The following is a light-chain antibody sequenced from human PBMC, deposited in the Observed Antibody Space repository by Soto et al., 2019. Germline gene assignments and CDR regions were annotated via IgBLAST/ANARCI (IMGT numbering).Light chain of an antibody. CDR3: QQYSNWPPYT. CDR1: QSVRTH. CDR2: GAS. V-gene: IGKV3-15*01. J-gene: IGKJ2*01. Sequence: EIMMTQSPATLSVSPGESATLSCRASQSVRTHLAWYQQKPGQAPRLLIHGASTRATGIPDRFRGSGPGTEFTLTITSLQSEDFGVYYCQQYSNWPPYTFGQGTKVDIK.